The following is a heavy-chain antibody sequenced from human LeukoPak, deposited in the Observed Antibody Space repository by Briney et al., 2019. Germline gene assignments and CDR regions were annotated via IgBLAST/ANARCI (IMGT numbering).Heavy chain of an antibody. CDR2: ISYDGEIK. D-gene: IGHD4-17*01. CDR1: GFTFDDYA. J-gene: IGHJ4*02. V-gene: IGHV3-30*03. Sequence: PGGSLRLSCAASGFTFDDYAMHWVRQAPGKGLAWVAVISYDGEIKYFADSVKGRFAMSRDNSNNTIFLEMNTLRPDDTGVYFCATPHYGGYYDMFDSWGPGTQVIVSS. CDR3: ATPHYGGYYDMFDS.